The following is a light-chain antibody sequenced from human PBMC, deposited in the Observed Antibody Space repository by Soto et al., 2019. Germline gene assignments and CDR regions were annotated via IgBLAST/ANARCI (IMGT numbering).Light chain of an antibody. V-gene: IGKV1-27*01. CDR1: QGITNF. Sequence: DIQMTQSPSSLSASVGDRVTITCRASQGITNFLAWYQQKPGKVPKLLIYEASTLQSGVPSRFSGSGSGTDFTLTISSLQPEDVATYYCLQHNSYPWTFXQGTKVDIK. J-gene: IGKJ1*01. CDR2: EAS. CDR3: LQHNSYPWT.